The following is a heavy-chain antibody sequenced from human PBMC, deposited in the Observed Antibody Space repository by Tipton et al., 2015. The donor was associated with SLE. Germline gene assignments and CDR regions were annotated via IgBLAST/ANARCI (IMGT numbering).Heavy chain of an antibody. Sequence: SLRLSCSASGFTFSSFAIHWVRQAPGKGLEYVSAISSNGGSTYYADSVKGRFTISRDNSKNTLYLQMSSLRPEDTAVYYCVGATANYWGQGTLVTVSS. V-gene: IGHV3-64D*09. D-gene: IGHD1-26*01. J-gene: IGHJ4*02. CDR3: VGATANY. CDR2: ISSNGGST. CDR1: GFTFSSFA.